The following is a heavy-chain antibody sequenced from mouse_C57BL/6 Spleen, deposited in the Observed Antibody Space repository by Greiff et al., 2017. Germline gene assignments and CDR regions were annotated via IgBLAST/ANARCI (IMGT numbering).Heavy chain of an antibody. V-gene: IGHV1-85*01. Sequence: LVESGPELVKPGASVKLSCKASGYTFTSYDINWVKQRPGQGLEWIGWIYPRDGSTKYNEKFKGKATLTVDTSSSTAYMELHSLTSEDSAVYFCARKGWDEDYAMDYWGQGTSVTVSS. CDR1: GYTFTSYD. D-gene: IGHD3-3*01. CDR2: IYPRDGST. J-gene: IGHJ4*01. CDR3: ARKGWDEDYAMDY.